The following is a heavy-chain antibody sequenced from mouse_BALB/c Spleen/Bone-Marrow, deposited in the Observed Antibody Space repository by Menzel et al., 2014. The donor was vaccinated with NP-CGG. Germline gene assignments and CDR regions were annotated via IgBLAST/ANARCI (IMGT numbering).Heavy chain of an antibody. J-gene: IGHJ2*01. D-gene: IGHD3-1*01. CDR2: IHPGNSDT. Sequence: VQLKQSGTVLARPGAAVKMSYKASGYTFSNYWMHWIKQRPGQGLEWIGTIHPGNSDTTYNQEFKGKAKLTAVTSTSTAYMELSSLTNEDSAVYYCTTLARNNFDYWGQGTTLTVSS. CDR3: TTLARNNFDY. CDR1: GYTFSNYW. V-gene: IGHV1-5*01.